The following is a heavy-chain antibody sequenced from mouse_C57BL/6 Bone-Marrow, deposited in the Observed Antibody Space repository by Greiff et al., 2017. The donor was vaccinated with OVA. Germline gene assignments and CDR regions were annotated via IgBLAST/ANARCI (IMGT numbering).Heavy chain of an antibody. J-gene: IGHJ4*01. Sequence: EVKLMESEGGLVQPGSSMKLSCTASGFTFSDYYMAWVRQVPEKGLEWVANINYDGSSTYYLDSLKSRFIISRDNAKNILYLQMSSLKSEDTATYYCARAQPGRGYAMDYWGQGTSVTVSS. CDR3: ARAQPGRGYAMDY. V-gene: IGHV5-16*01. CDR2: INYDGSST. D-gene: IGHD6-1*01. CDR1: GFTFSDYY.